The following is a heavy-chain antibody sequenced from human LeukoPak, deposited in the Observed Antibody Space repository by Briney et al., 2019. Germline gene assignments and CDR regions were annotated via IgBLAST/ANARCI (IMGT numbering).Heavy chain of an antibody. CDR1: GFTFSSYA. J-gene: IGHJ4*02. V-gene: IGHV3-23*01. D-gene: IGHD6-13*01. CDR2: ISGSGGST. CDR3: AKGEGLRYSSSWCLDY. Sequence: QPGGSLRLSCAASGFTFSSYAMSWVRQAPGKGLGWVSAISGSGGSTYYADSVKGRFTISRDNSKNTLYLQMNSLRAEDTAVYYCAKGEGLRYSSSWCLDYWGQGTLVTVSS.